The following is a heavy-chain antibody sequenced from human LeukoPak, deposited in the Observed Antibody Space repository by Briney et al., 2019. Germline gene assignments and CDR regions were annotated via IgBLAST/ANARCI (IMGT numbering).Heavy chain of an antibody. CDR1: GGSFSGYY. CDR3: ARGGGPSNWFDP. D-gene: IGHD4-23*01. CDR2: INHSGST. J-gene: IGHJ5*02. V-gene: IGHV4-34*01. Sequence: SETLSLTCAVYGGSFSGYYWSWIRQPPGKGLEWIGEINHSGSTNYNPSLKSRVTISVDTSKNQFSLKLSSVTAAGTAVYYCARGGGPSNWFDPWGQGTLVTVSS.